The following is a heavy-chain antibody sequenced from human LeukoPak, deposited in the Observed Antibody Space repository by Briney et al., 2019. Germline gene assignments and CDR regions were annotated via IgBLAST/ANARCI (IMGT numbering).Heavy chain of an antibody. J-gene: IGHJ6*03. CDR1: GYTFTGYY. CDR3: ARDLVPAAIPYYDRDV. Sequence: ASVKVSCKASGYTFTGYYMHWVRQAPGQGLEWMGWINPNSGGTNYAQKFQGRVTMTRDTSISTAYMELSRLRSDDTAVYYCARDLVPAAIPYYDRDVWGKGTTVTVSS. V-gene: IGHV1-2*02. D-gene: IGHD2-2*01. CDR2: INPNSGGT.